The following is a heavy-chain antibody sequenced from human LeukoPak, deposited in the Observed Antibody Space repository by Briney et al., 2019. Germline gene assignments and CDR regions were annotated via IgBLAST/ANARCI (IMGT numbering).Heavy chain of an antibody. V-gene: IGHV4-39*01. CDR1: GGSISSSSYY. CDR3: ARQKSGSYGLFDY. J-gene: IGHJ4*02. Sequence: SETLSLTCTVSGGSISSSSYYWGWLRQPPGKGLEWIGSIYYSGSTYYNPSLKSRVTISVDTSKNQFSLKLSSVTAADTAVYYCARQKSGSYGLFDYWGQGTLVTVSS. D-gene: IGHD1-26*01. CDR2: IYYSGST.